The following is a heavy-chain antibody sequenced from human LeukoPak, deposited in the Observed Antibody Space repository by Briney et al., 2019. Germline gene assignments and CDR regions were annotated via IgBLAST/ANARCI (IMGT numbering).Heavy chain of an antibody. J-gene: IGHJ5*02. CDR1: GGSISSGGYY. CDR2: IHYSGST. CDR3: ASTVVNNWFDP. Sequence: SQTLSLTCTVSGGSISSGGYYWSWNRQHPGKGLEWIVYIHYSGSTYYNSSIKSRVTISVNTSNNHFSLKLSAVTAADTAVYYCASTVVNNWFDPWGQGTLVTVSS. D-gene: IGHD3-22*01. V-gene: IGHV4-31*03.